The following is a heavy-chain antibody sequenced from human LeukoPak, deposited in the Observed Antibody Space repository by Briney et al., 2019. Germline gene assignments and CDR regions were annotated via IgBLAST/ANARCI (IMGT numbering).Heavy chain of an antibody. V-gene: IGHV4-59*12. D-gene: IGHD3-10*01. Sequence: SETLSLTCTVSGGSISSYHWSWIRQPPGRGLEWIGYIYYSGSTDYNPSFQSRVSISVDTSKKQFSLKLSSVTAADTAVYYCASGGSGSYYNWFDPWGQGTLVTVSS. CDR1: GGSISSYH. CDR2: IYYSGST. J-gene: IGHJ5*02. CDR3: ASGGSGSYYNWFDP.